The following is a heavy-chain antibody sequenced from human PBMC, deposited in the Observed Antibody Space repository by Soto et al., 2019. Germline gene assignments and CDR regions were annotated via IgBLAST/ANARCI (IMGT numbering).Heavy chain of an antibody. CDR2: INHSGST. Sequence: PSETLYLTCAVYGGSFSGYYWSWIRQPPGKGLEWIGEINHSGSTNYNPSLKSRVTISVDTSKNQFSLKLSSVTAADTAVYYCARGISLRITMVRGVINPGNWFDPWGQGTLVTVSS. CDR3: ARGISLRITMVRGVINPGNWFDP. J-gene: IGHJ5*02. D-gene: IGHD3-10*01. CDR1: GGSFSGYY. V-gene: IGHV4-34*01.